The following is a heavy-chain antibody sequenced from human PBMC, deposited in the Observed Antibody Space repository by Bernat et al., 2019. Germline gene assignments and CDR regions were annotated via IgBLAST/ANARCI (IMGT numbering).Heavy chain of an antibody. V-gene: IGHV3-11*01. CDR2: ISNSGSNI. Sequence: QVQLVESGGGLVKPGGSLRLSCAASGFTFSDYYMGWVRQAPGKGLVWVSYISNSGSNIYYADSVRGRFTISRDNAKNSLYLQMNSLRAEDTAVYYCARSRPEYYFDYWGQGTLVTIS. J-gene: IGHJ4*02. CDR3: ARSRPEYYFDY. CDR1: GFTFSDYY.